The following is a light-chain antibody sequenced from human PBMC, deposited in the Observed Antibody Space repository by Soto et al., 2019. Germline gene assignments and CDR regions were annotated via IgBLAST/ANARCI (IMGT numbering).Light chain of an antibody. CDR3: QQFGSSPGFT. CDR2: GAS. Sequence: EIVLTQSPGTLSLSPGERATLSCRASQSINSRYLAWYQQKPGQAPRLLIYGASSRATGIPDRFSGSGSGTDFTLTISRMEPEDFEVYDCQQFGSSPGFTFGPGTIVDIK. CDR1: QSINSRY. V-gene: IGKV3-20*01. J-gene: IGKJ3*01.